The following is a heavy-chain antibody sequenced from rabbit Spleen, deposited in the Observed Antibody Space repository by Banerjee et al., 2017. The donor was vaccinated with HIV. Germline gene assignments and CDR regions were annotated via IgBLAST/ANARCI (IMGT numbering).Heavy chain of an antibody. CDR2: VYAGDGST. V-gene: IGHV1S47*01. CDR3: ARSGGVGYNSAANL. D-gene: IGHD1-1*01. CDR1: GFTISSNA. Sequence: QEQLVESGGGLVTPGGTLTLTCTASGFTISSNAMCWVRQAPGKGPEWIACVYAGDGSTYYASWAKGRFTISRSTSLNTVTLQMTSLTAADTATYFCARSGGVGYNSAANLWGPGTLVTVS. J-gene: IGHJ4*01.